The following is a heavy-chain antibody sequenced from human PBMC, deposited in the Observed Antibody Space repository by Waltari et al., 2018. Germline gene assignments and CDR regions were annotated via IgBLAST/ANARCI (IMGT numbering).Heavy chain of an antibody. CDR1: GFTFSVYY. D-gene: IGHD1-26*01. V-gene: IGHV3-72*01. J-gene: IGHJ4*02. CDR2: ITNKDGGSNT. Sequence: EGQLVESGGDLVQPGGSLRLSCGASGFTFSVYYMAWVRQAPGKGRECVGRITNKDGGSNTDYGASVQGRFTISRDDSKNSLYLQMSSLKNEDTAVYYCARENYYKLDYWGQGSLVTVSS. CDR3: ARENYYKLDY.